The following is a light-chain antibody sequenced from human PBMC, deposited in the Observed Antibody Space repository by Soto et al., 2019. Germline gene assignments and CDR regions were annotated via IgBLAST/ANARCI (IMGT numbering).Light chain of an antibody. J-gene: IGKJ5*01. CDR2: DST. V-gene: IGKV3-11*01. Sequence: EIVWTQSPATLSASPGERATLSCRASQSIHTSLAWYQQKSGKPPRLVIYDSTLRANGVPDRFGGSRSGTEFTLTINSLEPEDFAVYYCQQRNVRPPITFGQRTRLEIK. CDR1: QSIHTS. CDR3: QQRNVRPPIT.